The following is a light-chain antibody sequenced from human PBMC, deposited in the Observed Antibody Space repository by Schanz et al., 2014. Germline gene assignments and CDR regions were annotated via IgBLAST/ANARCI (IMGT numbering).Light chain of an antibody. CDR1: SSNIGAGYD. CDR3: SAWDDSMKRV. CDR2: GNS. V-gene: IGLV1-40*01. Sequence: QSVLTQPPSVSGAPGQRVTISCTGSSSNIGAGYDVHWYQQLPGTAPKLLIYGNSNRPSGVPDRISGSKSGTSASLAITGLQAEDEADYYCSAWDDSMKRVFGGGTKLTVL. J-gene: IGLJ3*02.